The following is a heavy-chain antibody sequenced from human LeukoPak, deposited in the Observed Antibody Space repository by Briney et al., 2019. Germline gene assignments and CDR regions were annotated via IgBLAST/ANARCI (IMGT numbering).Heavy chain of an antibody. J-gene: IGHJ3*02. V-gene: IGHV3-33*01. Sequence: GGSLRLSCAASGFTFSGSSMHWVRQAPGKGLEWVAVIWYDGSNKSYVDSVKGRFTISRDNPKNTLYLQVNSLRAEDTAVYYCTRGKNFRADAFDIWGQGTMVTVSS. D-gene: IGHD2/OR15-2a*01. CDR2: IWYDGSNK. CDR1: GFTFSGSS. CDR3: TRGKNFRADAFDI.